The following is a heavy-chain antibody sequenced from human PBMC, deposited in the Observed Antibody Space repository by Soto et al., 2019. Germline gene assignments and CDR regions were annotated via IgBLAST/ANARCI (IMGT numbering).Heavy chain of an antibody. D-gene: IGHD2-21*01. Sequence: GASVKVSCKASGYTFTSYYMHWVRQAPGQGLEWMGVIHPSDGGTTYAQKFQGRVTMTRDTSTSTIYMELSSLRSEDTAVYYCSRGYGGESFWYWGQGTLVTVSS. CDR2: IHPSDGGT. V-gene: IGHV1-46*03. J-gene: IGHJ4*02. CDR1: GYTFTSYY. CDR3: SRGYGGESFWY.